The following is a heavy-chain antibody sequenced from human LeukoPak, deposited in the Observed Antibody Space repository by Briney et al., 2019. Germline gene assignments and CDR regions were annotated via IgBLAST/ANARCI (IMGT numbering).Heavy chain of an antibody. D-gene: IGHD3-10*01. CDR3: ARAGGTVDY. CDR2: INPNSGGT. CDR1: GYTFTGYY. V-gene: IGHV1-2*02. J-gene: IGHJ4*02. Sequence: ASMKVACKASGYTFTGYYMHWERQAPGQGLEWMGWINPNSGGTNYEQKFKGRVTMTRDTSISTAYMELSRLRSDDTAVYYCARAGGTVDYWGQGTLVTVSS.